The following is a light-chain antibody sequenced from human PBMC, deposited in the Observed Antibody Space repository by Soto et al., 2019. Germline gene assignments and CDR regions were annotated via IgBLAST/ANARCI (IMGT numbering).Light chain of an antibody. CDR1: SSNIGGTNY. V-gene: IGLV1-47*02. CDR3: QSYDSGLFGLI. J-gene: IGLJ2*01. CDR2: SNN. Sequence: QSVLTQPPSASGTPGQKVFISCSGSSSNIGGTNYAYWYQQLPGAAPKLLMHSNNLRPSGVPERISGSKFGTAASLAISGLRSEDEADYYCQSYDSGLFGLIFGEGTKVTVL.